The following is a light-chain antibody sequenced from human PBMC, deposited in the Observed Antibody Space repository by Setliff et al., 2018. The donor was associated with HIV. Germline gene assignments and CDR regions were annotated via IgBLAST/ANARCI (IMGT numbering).Light chain of an antibody. CDR3: CSYAGSSTTYV. J-gene: IGLJ1*01. CDR1: SNDVGRYDL. Sequence: QSALTQPASVSESPGQSITISCTGTSNDVGRYDLVSWYQQHPARAPKLIIYQATRRPSGVSNRFSGSKSGNVASLTISGLQAEDEADYYCCSYAGSSTTYVFGTGTKVTVL. V-gene: IGLV2-23*01. CDR2: QAT.